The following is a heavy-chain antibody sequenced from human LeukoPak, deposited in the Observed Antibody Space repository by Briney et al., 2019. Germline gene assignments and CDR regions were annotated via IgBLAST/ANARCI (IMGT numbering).Heavy chain of an antibody. J-gene: IGHJ5*02. D-gene: IGHD6-13*01. V-gene: IGHV3-49*04. CDR2: IRSKAYGGTT. CDR1: GFTFGDYA. Sequence: GGSLRLSCTASGFTFGDYAMSWVRQAPGKELEWVGFIRSKAYGGTTEYAASVKGRFTISRDDSKSIAYLQMNSLKTEDTAVYYCTRPAGAAGLSGWFDPWGQGTLVTVSS. CDR3: TRPAGAAGLSGWFDP.